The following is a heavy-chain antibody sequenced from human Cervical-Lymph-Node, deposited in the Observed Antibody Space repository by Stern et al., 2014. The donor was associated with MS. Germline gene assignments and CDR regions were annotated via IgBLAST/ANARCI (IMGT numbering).Heavy chain of an antibody. Sequence: VQLVESGGGVVQPGRSLRLSCAASGFTFSHFAMHWVRQAPGKGLEWVALIWFDGTKEYYADSVRCRFVISRDDATSTLYLQLSSLRADETAVYYCARAPDCSTTACNPDYWGQGTLVTVSS. D-gene: IGHD1-26*01. CDR3: ARAPDCSTTACNPDY. V-gene: IGHV3-33*01. J-gene: IGHJ4*02. CDR2: IWFDGTKE. CDR1: GFTFSHFA.